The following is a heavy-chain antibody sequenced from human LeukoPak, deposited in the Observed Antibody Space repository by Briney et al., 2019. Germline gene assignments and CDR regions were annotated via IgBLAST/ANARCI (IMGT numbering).Heavy chain of an antibody. CDR3: ARESRRITMVRGLDMDV. CDR2: IKEDGSQK. J-gene: IGHJ6*04. V-gene: IGHV3-7*03. D-gene: IGHD3-10*01. Sequence: GGSLRLSCAASGFTFSSYWMHWVRRAPGKGLEWVANIKEDGSQKYFVDSVKGRFTISRDNAKNSLYLQTNSLRAEDTAVYYCARESRRITMVRGLDMDVWGKGTTVTVSS. CDR1: GFTFSSYW.